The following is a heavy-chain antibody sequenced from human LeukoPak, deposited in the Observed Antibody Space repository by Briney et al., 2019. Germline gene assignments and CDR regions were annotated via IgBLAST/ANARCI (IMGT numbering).Heavy chain of an antibody. Sequence: GGSLRLSCAASGFTFSSYSMNWVRQAPGKGLEWVSSISSSSSYIYYADSVKSRFTISRDNAKNSLYLQMNSLRAEDTAVYYCARDLTGGYYDSSGYRPLDYWGQGTLVTVSS. CDR1: GFTFSSYS. V-gene: IGHV3-21*01. D-gene: IGHD3-22*01. J-gene: IGHJ4*02. CDR2: ISSSSSYI. CDR3: ARDLTGGYYDSSGYRPLDY.